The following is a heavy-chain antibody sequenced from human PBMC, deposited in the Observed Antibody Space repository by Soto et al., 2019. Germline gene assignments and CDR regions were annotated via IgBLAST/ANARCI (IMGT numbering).Heavy chain of an antibody. V-gene: IGHV1-2*02. D-gene: IGHD3-3*01. J-gene: IGHJ6*02. Sequence: QVQLVQSGAEVKKPGASVKVSCKPSGHTFTAYYIHWVRQAPGQGLEWMGWINPNSGDTNYSQKFQGRVTMTRDTSIRTVYMELSGLRSDYTAVYYCARALVRFLDWVPDHYYYTMDVWGQGTTVTVSS. CDR1: GHTFTAYY. CDR3: ARALVRFLDWVPDHYYYTMDV. CDR2: INPNSGDT.